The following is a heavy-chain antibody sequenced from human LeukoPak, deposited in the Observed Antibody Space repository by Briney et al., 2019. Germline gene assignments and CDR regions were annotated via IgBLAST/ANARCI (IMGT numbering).Heavy chain of an antibody. CDR2: TYYSGRN. V-gene: IGHV4-39*01. J-gene: IGHJ3*02. D-gene: IGHD2-21*01. CDR1: GGSITSSSYY. Sequence: TETLSLTCTVSGGSITSSSYYWGRNRQRPGKGLEWIGSTYYSGRNYYNPSLKSRATTSINTSKNQFFLKLSSVADADTVDYCLARRSVVVIEDAFDIWGQGTMVTVSS. CDR3: ARRSVVVIEDAFDI.